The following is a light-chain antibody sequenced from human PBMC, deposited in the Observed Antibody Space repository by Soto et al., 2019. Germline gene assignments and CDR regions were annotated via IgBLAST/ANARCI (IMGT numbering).Light chain of an antibody. J-gene: IGLJ1*01. Sequence: QSVLTQPASVSGSPGQSITISCTGTSSDVGGHNSVSWYQQHPGKAPKLMIYNVSNRPSGVSNRFSGSKSGNTASLTISWLLAEDEADYYCTSYPSSSTYVFGAGTKVTVL. CDR1: SSDVGGHNS. CDR2: NVS. V-gene: IGLV2-14*01. CDR3: TSYPSSSTYV.